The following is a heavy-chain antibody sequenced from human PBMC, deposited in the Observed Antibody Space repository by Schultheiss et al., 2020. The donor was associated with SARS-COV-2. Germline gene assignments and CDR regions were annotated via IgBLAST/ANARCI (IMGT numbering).Heavy chain of an antibody. CDR2: ISGSGGST. D-gene: IGHD4-17*01. V-gene: IGHV3-23*01. Sequence: ETLSLTCAVYGGSFSGYYWSWVRQAPGKGLEWVSAISGSGGSTYYADSVKGRFTISRDNSKNTLYLQMNSLRAEDTAVYYCARGMTTVTTTNYWGQGTLVTVSS. J-gene: IGHJ4*02. CDR3: ARGMTTVTTTNY. CDR1: GGSFSGYY.